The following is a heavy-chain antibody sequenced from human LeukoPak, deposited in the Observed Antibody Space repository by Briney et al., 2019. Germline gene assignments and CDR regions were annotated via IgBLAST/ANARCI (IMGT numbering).Heavy chain of an antibody. CDR3: ARARFDY. J-gene: IGHJ4*02. V-gene: IGHV3-7*04. Sequence: GGALRLSCVGSGFTLRSYWVCCVREAPGGGVEWVANIKEDVGDIYSVESLRGRFTISRDNAKNSLYLYICSLRVQDTPVYYCARARFDYWGQGTLVTVSS. CDR1: GFTLRSYW. CDR2: IKEDVGDI.